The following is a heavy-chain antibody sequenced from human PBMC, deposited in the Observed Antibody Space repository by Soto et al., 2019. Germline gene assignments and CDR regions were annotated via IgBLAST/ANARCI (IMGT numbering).Heavy chain of an antibody. J-gene: IGHJ4*02. CDR1: GGSISSYY. CDR2: IYYSGST. Sequence: SETLSLTFTVSGGSISSYYWSWIRQPPGKGLEWIGYIYYSGSTNYNPSLKSRVTISVDTSKNQFSLKLSSVTAADTAVYYCERGRIAVAGNFDYWGQGTLVTVSS. D-gene: IGHD6-19*01. CDR3: ERGRIAVAGNFDY. V-gene: IGHV4-59*01.